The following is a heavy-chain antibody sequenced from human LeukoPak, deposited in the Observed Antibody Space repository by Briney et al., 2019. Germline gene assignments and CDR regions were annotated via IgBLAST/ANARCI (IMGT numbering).Heavy chain of an antibody. CDR3: ARGPFGRDY. CDR1: GGSISSYY. V-gene: IGHV4-59*08. D-gene: IGHD3-10*01. Sequence: TSSETLSLTCTVSGGSISSYYWSWIRQPPGKGLEWIGYIYYSGSTNYNPSLKSRVTISVDMSKNQFSLKLSSVTAADTAVYYCARGPFGRDYWGQGTLVTVSS. J-gene: IGHJ4*02. CDR2: IYYSGST.